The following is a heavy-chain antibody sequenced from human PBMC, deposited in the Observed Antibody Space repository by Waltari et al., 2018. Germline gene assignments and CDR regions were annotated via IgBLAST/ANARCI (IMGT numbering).Heavy chain of an antibody. V-gene: IGHV4-4*02. D-gene: IGHD2-15*01. CDR3: ARDRGRGLYLDS. CDR2: VHGSGRT. J-gene: IGHJ4*02. CDR1: GDSVTSSYL. Sequence: QLQLQESSPGLVKPSGTLSLTCAVSGDSVTSSYLWNWVRQPPGKGLEWIGQVHGSGRTNYNPSFASRVTVSLDTSNNQVSLKVTSATAAGTAVYYCARDRGRGLYLDSWGPGTLVTVSP.